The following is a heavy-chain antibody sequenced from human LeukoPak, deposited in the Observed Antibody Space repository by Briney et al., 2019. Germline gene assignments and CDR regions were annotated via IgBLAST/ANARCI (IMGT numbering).Heavy chain of an antibody. V-gene: IGHV3-21*01. CDR3: ARPPTALVGATGGSH. CDR1: GFTFSSYA. J-gene: IGHJ4*02. CDR2: TSSSSSYI. Sequence: GGSLRLSCAASGFTFSSYAMSWVRQAPGKGLEWVSSTSSSSSYIYYADSVKGRFTISRDNAKNSLYLQMNSLRAEDTAVYYCARPPTALVGATGGSHWGQGTLVTVSS. D-gene: IGHD1-26*01.